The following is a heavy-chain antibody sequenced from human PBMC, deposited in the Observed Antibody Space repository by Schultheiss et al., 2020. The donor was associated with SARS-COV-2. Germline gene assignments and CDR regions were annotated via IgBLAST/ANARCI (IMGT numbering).Heavy chain of an antibody. D-gene: IGHD3-22*01. CDR3: ASRYYYDSSGYYSPFDY. V-gene: IGHV4-4*07. J-gene: IGHJ4*02. CDR1: GGSISSYY. Sequence: SETLSLTCTVSGGSISSYYWSWIRQPAGKGLEWIGRIYTSGSTNYNPSLKSRVTISVDTSKNQFSLKLSSVTAADTAVYYCASRYYYDSSGYYSPFDYWGQGTLVTVSS. CDR2: IYTSGST.